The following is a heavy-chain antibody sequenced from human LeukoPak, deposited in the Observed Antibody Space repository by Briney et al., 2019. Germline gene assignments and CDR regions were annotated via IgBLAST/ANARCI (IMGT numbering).Heavy chain of an antibody. D-gene: IGHD6-13*01. CDR3: ARDYRYSSSWYDYYYYGMDV. Sequence: SETLSLTCTVSGGSISSSSYYWDWIRQPPGKGLEWIGSIYYSGSTYYNPSLKSRVTISVDTSKSQFSLRLSSVTAADTAVYYCARDYRYSSSWYDYYYYGMDVWGQGTTVTVSS. CDR2: IYYSGST. CDR1: GGSISSSSYY. V-gene: IGHV4-39*02. J-gene: IGHJ6*02.